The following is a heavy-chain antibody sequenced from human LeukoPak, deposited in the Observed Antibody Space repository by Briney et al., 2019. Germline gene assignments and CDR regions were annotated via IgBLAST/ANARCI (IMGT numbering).Heavy chain of an antibody. J-gene: IGHJ3*02. CDR3: AREKSSYGSGSYYNVAAPFSI. V-gene: IGHV4-61*02. Sequence: SETLSLTCTVSGGSISSGSYYWSWIRQPAGKGLEWIGRIYTSGSTNYNPSLKSRVTISVDTSKNHFSLKLSSVTAADTAVYYCAREKSSYGSGSYYNVAAPFSIWGQGTVVTVSS. CDR2: IYTSGST. CDR1: GGSISSGSYY. D-gene: IGHD3-10*01.